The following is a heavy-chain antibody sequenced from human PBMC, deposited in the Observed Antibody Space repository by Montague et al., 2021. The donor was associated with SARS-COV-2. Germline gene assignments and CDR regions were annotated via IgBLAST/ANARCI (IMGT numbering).Heavy chain of an antibody. D-gene: IGHD3-22*01. CDR1: GFTFGDYA. CDR3: AKDMEDIYDSSGYFDY. CDR2: ISWNSGSI. V-gene: IGHV3-9*01. Sequence: SLRLSCAASGFTFGDYAMHWVRQAPGKGLEWVSGISWNSGSIGYADSVKGRFTISRGNAKNSLYLQMNSLRAEDTALYYCAKDMEDIYDSSGYFDYWGQGTLVTVSS. J-gene: IGHJ4*02.